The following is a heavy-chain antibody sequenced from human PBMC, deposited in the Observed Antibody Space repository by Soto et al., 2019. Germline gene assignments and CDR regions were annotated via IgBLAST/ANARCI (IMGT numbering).Heavy chain of an antibody. CDR1: GGSISSYY. CDR3: ARALDGSFDY. V-gene: IGHV4-59*01. Sequence: PSETLSLTCTVSGGSISSYYWSWIRQPPGKGLEWIGYIYYSGSTNYNPSLKSRVTISVDTSKNQFSLKLSSVTAADTAVYYCARALDGSFDYWGQGTLVTVSS. CDR2: IYYSGST. J-gene: IGHJ4*02. D-gene: IGHD3-10*01.